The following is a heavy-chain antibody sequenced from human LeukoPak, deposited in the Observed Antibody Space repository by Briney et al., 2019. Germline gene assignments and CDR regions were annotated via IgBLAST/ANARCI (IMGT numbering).Heavy chain of an antibody. V-gene: IGHV3-23*01. Sequence: GGSLRLSCAASGFTFSNYAMTWVRQAPGKGLEWVSGISGSGSSTYYADSVKGRFTLSRDYPKNTLYLQTNSLRAEDTAVYFCAKYSGSYYYPPNWDSWGQGTLVTVSS. J-gene: IGHJ4*02. CDR1: GFTFSNYA. CDR2: ISGSGSST. CDR3: AKYSGSYYYPPNWDS. D-gene: IGHD1-26*01.